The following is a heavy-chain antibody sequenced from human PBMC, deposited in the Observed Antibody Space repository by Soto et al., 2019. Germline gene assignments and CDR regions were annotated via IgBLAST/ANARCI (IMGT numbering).Heavy chain of an antibody. CDR1: GGSISSGGYY. D-gene: IGHD6-6*01. CDR2: IYYSGST. Sequence: SETLSLTCTVSGGSISSGGYYWSWIRQHPGKGLEWIGYIYYSGSTYYNPSLKSRVTISVDTSKNQFSLKLSPVTAADTAVYYCARIYSSSSRDYWGQGTLVTVSS. V-gene: IGHV4-31*03. CDR3: ARIYSSSSRDY. J-gene: IGHJ4*02.